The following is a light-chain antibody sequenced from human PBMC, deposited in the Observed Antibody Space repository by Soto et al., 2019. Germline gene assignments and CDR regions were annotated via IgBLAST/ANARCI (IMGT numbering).Light chain of an antibody. V-gene: IGKV1-39*01. CDR2: DAS. J-gene: IGKJ1*01. Sequence: DIQMTHSPSSLSASVLYIVTITFHSSQDVKNYLNLYQQKPGKAPKLLIYDASNLERGFPARFSGSGSGTAFTLTISSLQPEDFATYYCQKSYSTPPKFGQGTKVDIK. CDR3: QKSYSTPPK. CDR1: QDVKNY.